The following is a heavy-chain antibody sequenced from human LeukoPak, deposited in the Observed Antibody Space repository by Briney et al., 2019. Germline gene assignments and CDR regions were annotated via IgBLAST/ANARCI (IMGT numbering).Heavy chain of an antibody. Sequence: WGRQLLKKKLEWIGNIYYGENTYYNPSLKSRVTISIDTSKNQFYLKLSSLTAADTAVYYCARRDDSSGYHKIFDYWGPGTLVTVSS. CDR3: ARRDDSSGYHKIFDY. V-gene: IGHV4-39*01. CDR2: IYYGENT. D-gene: IGHD3-22*01. J-gene: IGHJ4*02.